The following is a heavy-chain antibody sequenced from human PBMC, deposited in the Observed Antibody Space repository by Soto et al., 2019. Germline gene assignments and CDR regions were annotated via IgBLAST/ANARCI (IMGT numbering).Heavy chain of an antibody. Sequence: QVTLKESGPVLVKPTETLTLTCTVSGFSLSNARMGVSWIRQPPGKALEWLAHIFSNDEKSYSTSLKSRLTISKETTKSQVVLTMTNMDPVDTATYYCARIRALSITMIVEGVDGMDVWGQGTTVTVSS. CDR2: IFSNDEK. V-gene: IGHV2-26*01. CDR1: GFSLSNARMG. CDR3: ARIRALSITMIVEGVDGMDV. D-gene: IGHD3-22*01. J-gene: IGHJ6*02.